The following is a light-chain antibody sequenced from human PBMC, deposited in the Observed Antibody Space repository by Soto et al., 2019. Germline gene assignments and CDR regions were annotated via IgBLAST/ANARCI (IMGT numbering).Light chain of an antibody. J-gene: IGKJ4*01. CDR3: QQSYSTPLT. Sequence: DIPMTQSPSSLSASVGDRVTITCRASQSISSYLNWYQQKPGKAPHLLIYAASSLQSGVPSRFSGSGSGTDFTLTTSSLQPEDFATYYCQQSYSTPLTFGGGTKVVIK. CDR2: AAS. V-gene: IGKV1-39*01. CDR1: QSISSY.